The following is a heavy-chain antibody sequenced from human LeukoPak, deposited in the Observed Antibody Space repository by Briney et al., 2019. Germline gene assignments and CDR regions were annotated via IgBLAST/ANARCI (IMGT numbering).Heavy chain of an antibody. D-gene: IGHD6-13*01. CDR3: AKDLNEDSSSWYWSHLQDAFDI. V-gene: IGHV3-30*18. J-gene: IGHJ3*02. Sequence: GGSLRLSCAASGFTFSSYGMHWVRQAPGKGLEWVAVISYDGSNKYYADSVKGRFTISRDNSKNTLYLQMNSLRAEDTAVYYCAKDLNEDSSSWYWSHLQDAFDIWGQGTMVTVSS. CDR1: GFTFSSYG. CDR2: ISYDGSNK.